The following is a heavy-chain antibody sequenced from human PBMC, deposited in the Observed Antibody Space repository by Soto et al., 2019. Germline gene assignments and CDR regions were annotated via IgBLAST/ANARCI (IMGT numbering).Heavy chain of an antibody. CDR2: IYHSGMT. CDR3: ATVRWELHDAFDI. J-gene: IGHJ3*02. D-gene: IGHD1-26*01. Sequence: QVQLQESGPGLVKPSQTLSLTCTVSGGSISTGGYYWSWIRQHPGRGLEWIGYIYHSGMTFSNPSLQSRVAISIDTSKNKFSLKLSSVTAADTAVYYCATVRWELHDAFDIWRQGTMVSVSS. CDR1: GGSISTGGYY. V-gene: IGHV4-31*03.